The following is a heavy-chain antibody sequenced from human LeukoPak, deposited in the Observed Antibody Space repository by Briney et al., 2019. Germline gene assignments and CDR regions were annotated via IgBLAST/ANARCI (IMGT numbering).Heavy chain of an antibody. CDR1: GVTVSSNY. CDR3: ARWYCTSTNCYYDY. D-gene: IGHD2-2*01. Sequence: GGSLRLSCAASGVTVSSNYMSWVRQAPGKGLEWVSFIYNDGRTQHTDSVRGRFTISRDNSKNTLYLQMNSLRAEDTALYYCARWYCTSTNCYYDYWGQGTLVTVSS. V-gene: IGHV3-53*01. J-gene: IGHJ4*02. CDR2: IYNDGRT.